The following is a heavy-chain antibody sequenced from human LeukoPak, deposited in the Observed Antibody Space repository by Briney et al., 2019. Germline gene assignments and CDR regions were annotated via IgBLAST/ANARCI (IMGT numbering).Heavy chain of an antibody. Sequence: AASVKVSCKASGYTFTAYYIHWVRQAPGQGLEWMGWINPNSGATNHAQNFQARVAMTRDTSTSTAYMELSSLRSDDTAVYYCARVSGTTSFGNYWFDSWGRGTLVTVSS. V-gene: IGHV1-2*02. D-gene: IGHD3-10*01. J-gene: IGHJ5*01. CDR1: GYTFTAYY. CDR3: ARVSGTTSFGNYWFDS. CDR2: INPNSGAT.